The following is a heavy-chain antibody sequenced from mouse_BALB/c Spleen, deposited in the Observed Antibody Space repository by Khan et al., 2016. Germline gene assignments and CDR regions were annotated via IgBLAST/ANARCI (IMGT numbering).Heavy chain of an antibody. CDR3: ARAGYYGYCAY. CDR1: VFDFSRYW. V-gene: IGHV4-1*02. CDR2: INPDSNTI. D-gene: IGHD1-1*01. J-gene: IGHJ3*01. Sequence: EVKLLESGGGLVQPGGSLKLSCAASVFDFSRYWMSWVRQAPGKGLEWIGEINPDSNTINYTPSLKDKFIISRDNAKNTLYLQMRKVRSEDTALYYCARAGYYGYCAYWGQGTLVTVSA.